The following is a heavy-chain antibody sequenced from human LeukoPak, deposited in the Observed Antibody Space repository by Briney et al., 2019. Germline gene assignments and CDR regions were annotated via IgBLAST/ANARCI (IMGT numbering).Heavy chain of an antibody. V-gene: IGHV4-59*01. Sequence: PSETLSLTCTVSGGSISSYYWSWIRQPPGKGLEWIGYIYYSGSTNYNPSLKSRVTISVDTSKDQFSPKLSSVTAADTAVYYCARGGGYDDAFDIWGQGTMVTVSS. J-gene: IGHJ3*02. D-gene: IGHD5-12*01. CDR2: IYYSGST. CDR1: GGSISSYY. CDR3: ARGGGYDDAFDI.